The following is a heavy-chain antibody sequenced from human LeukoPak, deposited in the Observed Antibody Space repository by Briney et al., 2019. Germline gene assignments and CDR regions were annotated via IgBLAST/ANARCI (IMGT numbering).Heavy chain of an antibody. V-gene: IGHV3-11*04. CDR1: GLTFSDYY. J-gene: IGHJ4*02. Sequence: PGGSLRLSCAASGLTFSDYYMTWIRQAPGKGLEWVAYISSSGSTIYSADSVKGRFTVSRDNAKNSLFLHMNSLRAEDTAIYYCAIKNTKIVVVPHLDYRGQGTLVTVSS. D-gene: IGHD3-22*01. CDR3: AIKNTKIVVVPHLDY. CDR2: ISSSGSTI.